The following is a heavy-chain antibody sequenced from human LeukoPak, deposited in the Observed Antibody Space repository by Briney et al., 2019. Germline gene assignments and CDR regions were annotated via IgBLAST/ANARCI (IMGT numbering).Heavy chain of an antibody. D-gene: IGHD3-16*01. CDR3: ARDHWGFGNYMNAFDI. V-gene: IGHV1-46*01. Sequence: ASVKVSCKASGYTFTSYYMHWVRQAPGQGLEWMGIINPSGGSTSYAQKFQGRVTMTRDMSTSTVCMELSSLRSEDTAVYYCARDHWGFGNYMNAFDIWGQGTMVTVSS. J-gene: IGHJ3*02. CDR1: GYTFTSYY. CDR2: INPSGGST.